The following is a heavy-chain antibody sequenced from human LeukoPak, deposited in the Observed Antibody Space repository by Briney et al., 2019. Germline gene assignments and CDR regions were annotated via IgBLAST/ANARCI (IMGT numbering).Heavy chain of an antibody. J-gene: IGHJ4*02. V-gene: IGHV4-39*07. D-gene: IGHD1-1*01. Sequence: PSETLSLTCTVSGGSIGKTSYYWGWIRQPPGKGLEWIGNIYYSGTTYYNPSLKSRVTISVDTSKNQFSLTLNSVTAVDTAVYFCARFKQLGRSSDSWGLGSLVTVSS. CDR2: IYYSGTT. CDR1: GGSIGKTSYY. CDR3: ARFKQLGRSSDS.